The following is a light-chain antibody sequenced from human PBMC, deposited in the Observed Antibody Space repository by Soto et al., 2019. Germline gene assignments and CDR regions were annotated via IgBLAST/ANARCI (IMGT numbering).Light chain of an antibody. CDR2: WAS. V-gene: IGKV4-1*01. CDR3: QQYYTTPIT. CDR1: QCVLYSSNNKNY. Sequence: DIVLTQSPDSLAVSLGEKATINCKSSQCVLYSSNNKNYLAWYQQKPAQPPKLVIYWASTRESGVPDRFSGSGSGTDFTLTVRSLQAEDVAVYYCQQYYTTPITFGQGIRLEIK. J-gene: IGKJ5*01.